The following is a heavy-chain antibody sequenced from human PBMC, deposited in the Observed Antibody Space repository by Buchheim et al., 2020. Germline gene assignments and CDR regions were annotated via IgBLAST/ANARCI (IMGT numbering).Heavy chain of an antibody. D-gene: IGHD5-18*01. CDR2: ISYDGSNK. J-gene: IGHJ6*02. CDR1: GFTFSSYG. V-gene: IGHV3-30*18. Sequence: QVQLVESGGGVVQPGRSLRLSCAASGFTFSSYGMHWVRQAPGKGLEWVAVISYDGSNKYYADSVKGRFTISRDNSTNTLYLQMNSLRAEDTAVYYCAKGLYSYGVYYYYGMDVWGQGTT. CDR3: AKGLYSYGVYYYYGMDV.